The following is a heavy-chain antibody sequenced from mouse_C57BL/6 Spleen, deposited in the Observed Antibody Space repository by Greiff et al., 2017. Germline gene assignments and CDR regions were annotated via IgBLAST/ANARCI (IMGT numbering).Heavy chain of an antibody. CDR1: GYTFTSYG. CDR3: ARSDGPYAMDY. D-gene: IGHD2-3*01. V-gene: IGHV1-81*01. Sequence: QVQLQQSGAELARPGASVKLSCKASGYTFTSYGISWVKQRTGQGLEWIGEIYPRSGNTYYNEQFKGKATLTADKSSSTAYMELRSLTSEDSAVYFCARSDGPYAMDYWGQGTSVTVSS. J-gene: IGHJ4*01. CDR2: IYPRSGNT.